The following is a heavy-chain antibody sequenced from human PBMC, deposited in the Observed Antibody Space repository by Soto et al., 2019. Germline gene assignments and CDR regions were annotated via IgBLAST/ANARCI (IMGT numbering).Heavy chain of an antibody. Sequence: GGSLRLSCAASGFTFSSYSMNWVRQAPGKGLEWVSYISSSSSTIYYADSVKGRFTISRDNAKNSLYLQMNSLRDEDTAVYYCAREYSSSWFDYFDYWGQGTLVTVSS. D-gene: IGHD6-13*01. V-gene: IGHV3-48*02. CDR1: GFTFSSYS. CDR2: ISSSSSTI. J-gene: IGHJ4*02. CDR3: AREYSSSWFDYFDY.